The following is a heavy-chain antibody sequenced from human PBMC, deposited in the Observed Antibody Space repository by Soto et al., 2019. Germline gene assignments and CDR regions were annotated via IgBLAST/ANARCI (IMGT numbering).Heavy chain of an antibody. J-gene: IGHJ6*02. CDR2: IYSDVST. CDR3: AGVHPFSEHTGYDLVPSFVHS. D-gene: IGHD5-12*01. CDR1: GLTVSASS. V-gene: IGHV3-53*01. Sequence: PGGSLRLSCAASGLTVSASSMTWVRQAPGKGLQWVSVIYSDVSTYYAGSVKGRFSISRDIAKNMLYLQMNSLRAEDTAVYYCAGVHPFSEHTGYDLVPSFVHSWGQGATGNFSS.